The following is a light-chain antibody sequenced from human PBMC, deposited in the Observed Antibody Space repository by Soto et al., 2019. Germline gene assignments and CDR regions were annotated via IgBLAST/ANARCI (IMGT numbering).Light chain of an antibody. CDR3: SSFAGSNNYV. J-gene: IGLJ1*01. Sequence: QSVLTQPPSASGSPGQSVTISCTGTSSDVGGYNYVSWYQQHPRKAPKLMIYEVTKRPSGVPDRFSGSKSGNTASLTVSGLQAEDEAEYYCSSFAGSNNYVFGTGTKLTVL. CDR2: EVT. V-gene: IGLV2-8*01. CDR1: SSDVGGYNY.